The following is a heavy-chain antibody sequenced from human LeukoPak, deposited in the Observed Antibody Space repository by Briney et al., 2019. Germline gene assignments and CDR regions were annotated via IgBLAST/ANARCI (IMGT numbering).Heavy chain of an antibody. Sequence: GGSLRLSCAASGFTFSRYWVGWVRQAPGKGLEWVANIKPDGSEKYYVDSVKGRFTISRDNAKNSLYLQMNSLRVEDTAVYYCAKIRGVGRDLWQGGFDYWGQGTLVTVSS. CDR3: AKIRGVGRDLWQGGFDY. CDR2: IKPDGSEK. V-gene: IGHV3-7*01. J-gene: IGHJ4*02. CDR1: GFTFSRYW. D-gene: IGHD3-10*01.